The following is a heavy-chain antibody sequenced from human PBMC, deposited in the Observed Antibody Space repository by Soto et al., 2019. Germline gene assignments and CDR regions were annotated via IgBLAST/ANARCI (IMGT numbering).Heavy chain of an antibody. J-gene: IGHJ4*02. Sequence: SETLSLTCTVSGDSISSGDHYWIWIRQPPGKGLEWIGYIYYTGSTYYNPSLKSRLSISVDTSKNQFSLDLTSVSVADTAVYYCARGGGEYDYWGQGTLVTVSS. D-gene: IGHD2-21*01. CDR3: ARGGGEYDY. CDR1: GDSISSGDHY. V-gene: IGHV4-30-4*08. CDR2: IYYTGST.